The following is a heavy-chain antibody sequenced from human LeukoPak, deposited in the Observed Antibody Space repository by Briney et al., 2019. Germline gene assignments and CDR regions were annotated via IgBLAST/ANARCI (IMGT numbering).Heavy chain of an antibody. CDR2: IYYSGST. V-gene: IGHV4-59*01. J-gene: IGHJ3*01. CDR1: GGSISSYY. D-gene: IGHD3-22*01. CDR3: ARGRHYYESSDYYYEGDGFDV. Sequence: PSETLSLTCTVSGGSISSYYWSWIRQPPGKGLEWIGYIYYSGSTNYNPSLKSRVTISEDTSKNQFSLKLSSVTAEDTAVYYCARGRHYYESSDYYYEGDGFDVWGQGTMVTVSS.